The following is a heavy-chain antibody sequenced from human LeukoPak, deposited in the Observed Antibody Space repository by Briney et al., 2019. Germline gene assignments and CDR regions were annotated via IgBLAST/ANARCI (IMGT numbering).Heavy chain of an antibody. D-gene: IGHD6-13*01. CDR2: IYYSGST. CDR1: GGSISSYY. CDR3: ARQRAAAGNGYYFDY. Sequence: PSETLSLTCTVSGGSISSYYWSWIRQPPGKGLEWIGYIYYSGSTNYNPSLKSRVTISVDTSKNQFSLKLSSVTAADTAVYYCARQRAAAGNGYYFDYWGQGTLVTVSS. V-gene: IGHV4-59*08. J-gene: IGHJ4*02.